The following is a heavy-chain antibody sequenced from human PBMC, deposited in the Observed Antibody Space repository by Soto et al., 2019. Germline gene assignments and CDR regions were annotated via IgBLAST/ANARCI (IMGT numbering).Heavy chain of an antibody. V-gene: IGHV3-74*01. J-gene: IGHJ6*02. Sequence: GGSLRLSCAASGFIFSNYWMHWIRQAPGMGLVWVSRIESDGSATRYADSVKGRFTISRDNAKNTLYLQMDSLRAEDTAVYYCAGDLQGSGSFAYYYGMDVWGQGTTVTVSS. CDR1: GFIFSNYW. D-gene: IGHD3-10*01. CDR3: AGDLQGSGSFAYYYGMDV. CDR2: IESDGSAT.